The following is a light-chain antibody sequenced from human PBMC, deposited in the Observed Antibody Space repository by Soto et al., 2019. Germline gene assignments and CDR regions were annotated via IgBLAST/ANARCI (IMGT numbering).Light chain of an antibody. Sequence: DIQMTQSPSSVSASVGDRVTITCRASQGVSTWLAWYQQKPGKAPNLLIYTASSLQSGVPSRFSGSRSWTDFTLTIIGLQAEDFATYYCQQAASFPITFGQGTRLEIK. V-gene: IGKV1-12*01. CDR2: TAS. J-gene: IGKJ5*01. CDR1: QGVSTW. CDR3: QQAASFPIT.